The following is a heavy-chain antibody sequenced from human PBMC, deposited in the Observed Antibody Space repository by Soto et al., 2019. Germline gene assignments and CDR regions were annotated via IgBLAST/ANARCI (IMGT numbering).Heavy chain of an antibody. CDR1: SGSIDNVYW. V-gene: IGHV4-59*01. CDR2: IYYSGST. Sequence: PSETLSLTCAVSSGSIDNVYWWSWVRQSPGKGLEWIGYIYYSGSTNYNPSLKSRVTISVDTSKNQFSLKLSSVTAADTAVYYCARALWGPAGHINWFDPWGQGTLVTVSS. CDR3: ARALWGPAGHINWFDP. D-gene: IGHD2-2*01. J-gene: IGHJ5*02.